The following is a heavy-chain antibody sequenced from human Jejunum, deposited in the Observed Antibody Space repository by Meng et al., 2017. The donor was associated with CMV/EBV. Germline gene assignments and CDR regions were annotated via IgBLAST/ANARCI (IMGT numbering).Heavy chain of an antibody. Sequence: QVQLQESGPGLVKPSATLSLTCAVSGGSISTYYWSWIRQPPGKGLEWIGNNYYSGSTNYNPSLASRVTISVDSSKNQFSLKLSSVTAADTAVYYCARHQNGGTYPLDYWGQGTLVTSPQ. CDR2: NYYSGST. CDR3: ARHQNGGTYPLDY. D-gene: IGHD3-16*02. J-gene: IGHJ4*02. V-gene: IGHV4-59*08. CDR1: GGSISTYY.